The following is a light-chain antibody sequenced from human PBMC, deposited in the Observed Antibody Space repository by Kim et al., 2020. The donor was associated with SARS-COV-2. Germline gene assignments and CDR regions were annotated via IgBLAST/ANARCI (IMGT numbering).Light chain of an antibody. V-gene: IGLV3-1*01. CDR1: KSGNEY. Sequence: SYELTQPPSVSVSPGQTASFTCSGDKSGNEYACWYQQKPGQSPVLVTYQDIKRPSGIPERFSGSNSGNTATLTISGTQAMDEADYYCQAWDGSTAVFGGGTQLTV. CDR2: QDI. CDR3: QAWDGSTAV. J-gene: IGLJ3*02.